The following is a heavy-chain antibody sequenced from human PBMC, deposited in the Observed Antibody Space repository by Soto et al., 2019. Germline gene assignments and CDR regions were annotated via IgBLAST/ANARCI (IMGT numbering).Heavy chain of an antibody. Sequence: GGSLRLSCAASGFTVSSNYMNWVRQAPGKGLEWVSVFYSGGSTYYADSVKGRFTISRHNSKNTLYLQMNSLRAEDTAVYYCARDFYDFWSGSMDVWGKGTTVTVSS. CDR2: FYSGGST. J-gene: IGHJ6*03. D-gene: IGHD3-3*01. CDR3: ARDFYDFWSGSMDV. V-gene: IGHV3-53*04. CDR1: GFTVSSNY.